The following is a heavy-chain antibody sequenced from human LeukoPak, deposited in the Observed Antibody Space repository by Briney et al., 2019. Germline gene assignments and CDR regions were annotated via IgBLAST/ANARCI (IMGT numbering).Heavy chain of an antibody. CDR3: ARARYTYAGYYFDY. Sequence: PGRSLRLSCAASGFTFDDYAMHWVRQAPGKGLEWVSGISWNSGSIGYADSVKGRFTISRDNAKNFLYLQMNSLRAEDTALYYCARARYTYAGYYFDYWGQGTLVTVSS. CDR2: ISWNSGSI. CDR1: GFTFDDYA. J-gene: IGHJ4*02. V-gene: IGHV3-9*01. D-gene: IGHD2-2*02.